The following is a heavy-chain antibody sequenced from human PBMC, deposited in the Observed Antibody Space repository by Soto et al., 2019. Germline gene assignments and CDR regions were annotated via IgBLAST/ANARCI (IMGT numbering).Heavy chain of an antibody. J-gene: IGHJ4*02. CDR2: IDYNGVT. D-gene: IGHD2-15*01. V-gene: IGHV4-39*01. Sequence: XETLSLTCTVSGCSIYRSGYYWGWIRQPPGRGLEWIGNIDYNGVTYSNPSLKSRVTISRDTSKNQFSLKLTSVTAADTALYYCGKVLVGATGHTDSDYWGPGTLVTVSS. CDR1: GCSIYRSGYY. CDR3: GKVLVGATGHTDSDY.